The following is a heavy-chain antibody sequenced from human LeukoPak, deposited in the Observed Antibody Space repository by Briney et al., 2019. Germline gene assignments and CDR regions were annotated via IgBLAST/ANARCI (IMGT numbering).Heavy chain of an antibody. CDR3: ARERRTLYFDY. V-gene: IGHV4-38-2*02. D-gene: IGHD1-1*01. CDR1: GYSISSGYY. CDR2: MYHSGST. Sequence: ASETLSLTCTVSGYSISSGYYWGWIRPSPGKGLEWIGSMYHSGSTYYNPSLKSRVTTSVDTSKNQFSLNLSSVTAADTAVYYCARERRTLYFDYWGQGTLVTVSS. J-gene: IGHJ4*02.